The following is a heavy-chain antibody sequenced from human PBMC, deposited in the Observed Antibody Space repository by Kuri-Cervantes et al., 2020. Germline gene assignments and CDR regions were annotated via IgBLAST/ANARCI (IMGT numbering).Heavy chain of an antibody. J-gene: IGHJ6*03. CDR1: GFTFSSYA. Sequence: GGSLRLSCAASGFTFSSYAMHWVRQAPGKGLEWVAVISYDGSNKYYADSVKGRFTISRDNSKNTLYLQMNSLRAEDTAVYYCARDGSSSYYYYYYMDVWGKGTTVTVSS. V-gene: IGHV3-30-3*01. D-gene: IGHD6-6*01. CDR2: ISYDGSNK. CDR3: ARDGSSSYYYYYYMDV.